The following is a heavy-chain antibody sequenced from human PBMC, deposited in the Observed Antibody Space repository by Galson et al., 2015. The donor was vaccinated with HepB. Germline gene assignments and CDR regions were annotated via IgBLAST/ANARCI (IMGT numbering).Heavy chain of an antibody. Sequence: QSGAEVKKPGESLRISCKGSGYSFTNYWISWVRQMPGKGLEWMGRVDPSDSYSDYSPSFPGHVSISVDKSISTAYLQWSSLKASDTAIYYCARLRGHDAYIGVYGMDVWGLGTTVTVSS. D-gene: IGHD5-24*01. V-gene: IGHV5-10-1*01. J-gene: IGHJ6*02. CDR1: GYSFTNYW. CDR2: VDPSDSYS. CDR3: ARLRGHDAYIGVYGMDV.